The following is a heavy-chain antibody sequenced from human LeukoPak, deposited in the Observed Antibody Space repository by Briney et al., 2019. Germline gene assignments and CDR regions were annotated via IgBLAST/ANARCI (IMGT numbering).Heavy chain of an antibody. D-gene: IGHD3-16*01. Sequence: PGGSLRLSCAASGFTFSSFWMTWVRQAPGRGPEWVANIEEDGSEKYYVDSVKGRFTISRDNAKNSLYLQMNSLRVEDTAVYYCAKEAREGFGFDYWGQGTLVTVSS. J-gene: IGHJ4*02. CDR3: AKEAREGFGFDY. CDR2: IEEDGSEK. CDR1: GFTFSSFW. V-gene: IGHV3-7*01.